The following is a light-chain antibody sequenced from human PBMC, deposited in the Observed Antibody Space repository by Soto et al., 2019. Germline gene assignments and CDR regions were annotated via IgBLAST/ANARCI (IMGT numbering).Light chain of an antibody. Sequence: EIVLTQSPATLSLSPGERATLSCRASQSVSSYLAWYQQKPGQAPRLLIYDASNRATGIPARFSGSGSGTDLTLTISSLEPEDFSVYYCQQRSNWPPRLTFGGGTKVEIK. V-gene: IGKV3-11*01. CDR2: DAS. J-gene: IGKJ4*01. CDR1: QSVSSY. CDR3: QQRSNWPPRLT.